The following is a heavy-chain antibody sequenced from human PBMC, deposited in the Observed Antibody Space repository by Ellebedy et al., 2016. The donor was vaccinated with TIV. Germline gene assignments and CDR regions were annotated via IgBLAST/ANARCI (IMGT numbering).Heavy chain of an antibody. Sequence: AASVKVSCKAFGYTFTSYGISWVRQAPGQGPEWMGWISVYNGNTKYGHRVQGRVTMTTDTSTTTAYMELRSLTSDDTAVYYCGRVVSDYIWGSYRLDYWGQGTLVTVSS. CDR1: GYTFTSYG. J-gene: IGHJ4*02. CDR2: ISVYNGNT. CDR3: GRVVSDYIWGSYRLDY. D-gene: IGHD3-16*02. V-gene: IGHV1-18*01.